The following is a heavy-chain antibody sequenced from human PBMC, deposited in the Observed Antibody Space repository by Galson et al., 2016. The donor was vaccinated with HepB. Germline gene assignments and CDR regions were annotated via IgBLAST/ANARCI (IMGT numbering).Heavy chain of an antibody. J-gene: IGHJ4*02. Sequence: SETLSLTCAVSGGSISSLDWWSWVRQPPGQGLAWIGQIFHSGRVNYTPSLASRVTISIDTSNNYFSLTLTSVTAADTALYYCARQYRGGPSDYWGQGTLVIVSS. D-gene: IGHD5-12*01. CDR3: ARQYRGGPSDY. V-gene: IGHV4-4*02. CDR2: IFHSGRV. CDR1: GGSISSLDW.